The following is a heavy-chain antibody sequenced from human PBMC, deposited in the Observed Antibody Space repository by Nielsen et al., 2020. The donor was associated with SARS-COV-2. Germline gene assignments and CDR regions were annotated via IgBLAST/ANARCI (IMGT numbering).Heavy chain of an antibody. J-gene: IGHJ5*02. Sequence: SETLSLTCTVSGGSISSGGYYWSWIRQHPGKGLEWIGYIYYSGSTYYNPSLKSRVTISVDTSKNQFSLKLSSVTAADTAVYYCARVVDQQVEIPGPWGQGTLVTVSS. CDR1: GGSISSGGYY. CDR2: IYYSGST. D-gene: IGHD2-21*01. CDR3: ARVVDQQVEIPGP. V-gene: IGHV4-31*03.